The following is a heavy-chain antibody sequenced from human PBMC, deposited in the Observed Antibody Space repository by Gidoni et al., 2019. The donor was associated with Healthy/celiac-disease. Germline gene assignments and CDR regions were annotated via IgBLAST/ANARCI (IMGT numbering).Heavy chain of an antibody. CDR2: ISSSSSYT. D-gene: IGHD3-22*01. CDR3: AREADSSGYFGGDYYYGMDV. Sequence: QVQLVESGGGLVKPGGSLRLSCAASGFTCSDYYMSWIRQAPGKGLEWVSYISSSSSYTNYADSVKGRFTISRDNAKNSLYLQMNSLRAEDTAVYYCAREADSSGYFGGDYYYGMDVWGQGTTVTVSS. V-gene: IGHV3-11*06. CDR1: GFTCSDYY. J-gene: IGHJ6*02.